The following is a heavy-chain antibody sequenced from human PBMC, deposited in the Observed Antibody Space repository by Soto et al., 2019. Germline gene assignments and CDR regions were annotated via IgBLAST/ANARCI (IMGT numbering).Heavy chain of an antibody. CDR2: IKSDGSST. J-gene: IGHJ6*02. D-gene: IGHD1-26*01. V-gene: IGHV3-74*01. CDR3: ARLGAPDKYGMDV. Sequence: GGSLGLSCAASGFTFSSYWMHWVRQGPGKGLVWVSRIKSDGSSTSYADSVKGRFTISRDNAKNTLFLQMNSLIAEDTAVYYCARLGAPDKYGMDVWGQGTTVTVSS. CDR1: GFTFSSYW.